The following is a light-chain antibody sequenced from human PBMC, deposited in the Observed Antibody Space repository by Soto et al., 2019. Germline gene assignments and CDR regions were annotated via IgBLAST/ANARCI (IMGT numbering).Light chain of an antibody. Sequence: DIPLTQSPSFLSASVGDRVTITCRASQGISSYLAWYQQKPGKAPKLLIYAASTLQSGVPSRFSGSGSGTEFTRTISSLQPEDFATYYCQQRNSYPLTFGGGTKVEIK. V-gene: IGKV1-9*01. CDR2: AAS. CDR1: QGISSY. CDR3: QQRNSYPLT. J-gene: IGKJ4*01.